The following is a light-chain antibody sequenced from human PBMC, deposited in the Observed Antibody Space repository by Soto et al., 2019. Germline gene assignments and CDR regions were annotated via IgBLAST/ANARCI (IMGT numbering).Light chain of an antibody. V-gene: IGLV2-11*01. CDR2: DVN. Sequence: QSALTQPRSVSGSPGQSVTISCXGTSSXXGGYNYVSWYQHHPGKAPKFMIYDVNKRPSGVPDRFSGSKSGNTASLTISGLQAEDEADYYCCSYAGSYTHYVFGTGTKLTVL. J-gene: IGLJ1*01. CDR1: SSXXGGYNY. CDR3: CSYAGSYTHYV.